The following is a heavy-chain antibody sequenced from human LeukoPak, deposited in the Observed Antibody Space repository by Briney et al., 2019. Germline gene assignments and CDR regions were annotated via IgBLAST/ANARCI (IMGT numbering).Heavy chain of an antibody. D-gene: IGHD2-8*01. Sequence: GRSLRLSCAASGFIFSGDWMSWVRQAPGKGLEWVANIKHDGSEAYYVDSLRGRFTISRDNAKNSLYLQMNSLRVEDTAVYYCARLGQAKVNTNYYYYYMDVWGKGTTVTVSS. CDR1: GFIFSGDW. CDR2: IKHDGSEA. J-gene: IGHJ6*03. V-gene: IGHV3-7*01. CDR3: ARLGQAKVNTNYYYYYMDV.